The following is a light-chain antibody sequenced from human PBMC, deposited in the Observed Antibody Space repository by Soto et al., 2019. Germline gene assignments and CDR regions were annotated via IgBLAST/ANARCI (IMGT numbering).Light chain of an antibody. J-gene: IGKJ5*01. CDR2: DTS. Sequence: EKVMTQSPATLSVSPGERATLSCRASQSVDNYVAWYQQIPGQAPRLLISDTSNRATGIPAKFSGSGSGTEFTLTISSLEPEDFGVYYCQQRRGWPITFGQGT. V-gene: IGKV3-11*01. CDR1: QSVDNY. CDR3: QQRRGWPIT.